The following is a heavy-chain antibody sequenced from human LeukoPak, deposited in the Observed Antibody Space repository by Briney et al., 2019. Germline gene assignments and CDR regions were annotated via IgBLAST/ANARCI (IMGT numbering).Heavy chain of an antibody. CDR3: ARHDTGYDMYYFEQ. J-gene: IGHJ4*02. V-gene: IGHV5-51*01. Sequence: GESLKISCKGSGYRFSEYWIAWVRQMPGKGLEWIGTVFPGDSDTRYSPAFKGQVTISADKSIRTAYLQWNNLTASDTAMYYCARHDTGYDMYYFEQWGQGTQVTVSS. D-gene: IGHD5-12*01. CDR1: GYRFSEYW. CDR2: VFPGDSDT.